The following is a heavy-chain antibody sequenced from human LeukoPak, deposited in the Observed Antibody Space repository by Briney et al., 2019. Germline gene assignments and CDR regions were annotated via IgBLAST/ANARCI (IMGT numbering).Heavy chain of an antibody. D-gene: IGHD2/OR15-2a*01. CDR2: IYTGGST. Sequence: GGSLRLSCAASGFTVSSTYMSWVRQAPGKGLEWVSIIYTGGSTYYADSVKGRFTIFRDNSKNTLYLQMNSLRAEDTAVYYCARDAPENTYYYGMDVWGQGTTVTVSS. J-gene: IGHJ6*02. V-gene: IGHV3-66*01. CDR1: GFTVSSTY. CDR3: ARDAPENTYYYGMDV.